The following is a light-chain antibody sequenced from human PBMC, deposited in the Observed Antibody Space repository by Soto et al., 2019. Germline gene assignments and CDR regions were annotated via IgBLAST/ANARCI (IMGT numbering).Light chain of an antibody. CDR1: QSVSSIS. Sequence: EIVLTQSPGTLSLSPGERATLSCRASQSVSSISLAWYQQTPGQAPRLLIYGASSRATGIPDRFSGSGSGTDFTLTISRLEPEDFAVYYCQQSGSSRTFGQGTKPEIK. V-gene: IGKV3-20*01. J-gene: IGKJ2*01. CDR2: GAS. CDR3: QQSGSSRT.